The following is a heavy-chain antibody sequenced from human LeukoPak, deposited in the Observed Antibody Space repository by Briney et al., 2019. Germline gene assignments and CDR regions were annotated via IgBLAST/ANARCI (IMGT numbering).Heavy chain of an antibody. J-gene: IGHJ6*02. CDR1: GGTFSSYA. D-gene: IGHD2-2*01. V-gene: IGHV1-69*01. CDR2: IIPIFGTA. Sequence: SVKVSCKASGGTFSSYAISWVRQAPGQGLEWMGGIIPIFGTANYAQKFQGRVTITADESTSTAYMELSSLRSEDTAVYYCAREGYCSSTSCLYYYYGMDVWGQGTTVTVSS. CDR3: AREGYCSSTSCLYYYYGMDV.